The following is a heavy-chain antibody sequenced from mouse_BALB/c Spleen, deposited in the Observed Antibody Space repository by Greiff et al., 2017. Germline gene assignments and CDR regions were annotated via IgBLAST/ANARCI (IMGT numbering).Heavy chain of an antibody. D-gene: IGHD1-1*01. J-gene: IGHJ3*01. V-gene: IGHV1S41*01. CDR3: ARCRNYYGSCAFAY. CDR2: IEPGSGSN. Sequence: DLVKPGASVKLSCKASGYTFTSYWINWIKQRPGQGLEWLGRIEPGSGSNYYNEMFKGKVTLTVNTSSSTAYIQLSSLSSEDSAVYFCARCRNYYGSCAFAYWGQGTLVTVSA. CDR1: GYTFTSYW.